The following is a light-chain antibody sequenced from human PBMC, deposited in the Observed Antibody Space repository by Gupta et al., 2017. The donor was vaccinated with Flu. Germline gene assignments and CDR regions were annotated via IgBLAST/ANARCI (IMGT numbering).Light chain of an antibody. J-gene: IGLJ2*01. CDR1: SGHSSYA. CDR3: QTWGAGIVV. Sequence: HLVLTQSPSASASLGASVKLTYILSSGHSSYAIAWHQQQPEKGPRYLMKLNSDGSHNKGDGIPDRFSGSSSGAERYLIISRLQSEDEADYYCQTWGAGIVVFGGGTKLTVL. CDR2: LNSDGSH. V-gene: IGLV4-69*01.